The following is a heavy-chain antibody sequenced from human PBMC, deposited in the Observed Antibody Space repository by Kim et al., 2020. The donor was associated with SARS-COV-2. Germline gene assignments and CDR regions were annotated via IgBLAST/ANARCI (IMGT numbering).Heavy chain of an antibody. Sequence: STYSDGPMKGRSTISRDNAKNTLYLQRNSLRAEDTAVYYCAKDRDGVFDYWGQGTLGTVSS. CDR3: AKDRDGVFDY. CDR2: ST. V-gene: IGHV3-23*01. J-gene: IGHJ4*02. D-gene: IGHD2-8*01.